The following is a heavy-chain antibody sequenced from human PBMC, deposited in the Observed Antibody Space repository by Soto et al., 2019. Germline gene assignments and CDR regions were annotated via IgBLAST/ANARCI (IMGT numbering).Heavy chain of an antibody. Sequence: GSLRLSCAASGFTFSSYIMNWVRQAPGKGLEWVSSISSSSSYIYYADSVKGRFTISRDNAKNSLYLQMNSLRAEDTAVYYCARDSFPGVYYYGMDVWGQGTTVTVSS. CDR1: GFTFSSYI. V-gene: IGHV3-21*01. CDR2: ISSSSSYI. CDR3: ARDSFPGVYYYGMDV. D-gene: IGHD7-27*01. J-gene: IGHJ6*02.